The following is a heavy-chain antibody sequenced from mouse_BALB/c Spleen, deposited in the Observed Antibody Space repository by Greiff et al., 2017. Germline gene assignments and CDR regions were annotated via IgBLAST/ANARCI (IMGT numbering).Heavy chain of an antibody. CDR1: GYTFTSYW. Sequence: VQLQQSGAELAKPGASVKMSCKASGYTFTSYWMHWVKQRPGQGLEWIGYINPSTGYTEYNQKFKDKATLTADKSSSTAYMQLSSLTSEDSAVYYCARDGYFDYWGQGTTLTVSS. J-gene: IGHJ2*01. V-gene: IGHV1-7*01. CDR3: ARDGYFDY. CDR2: INPSTGYT.